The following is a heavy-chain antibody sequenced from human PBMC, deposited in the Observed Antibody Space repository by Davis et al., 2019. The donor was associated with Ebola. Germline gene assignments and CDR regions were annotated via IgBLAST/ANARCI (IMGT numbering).Heavy chain of an antibody. J-gene: IGHJ4*02. Sequence: ASVKVSYKASGYTFTSYGISWVRQAPGQGLEWMGWISAYNGNTNYAQKLQGRVTMTTDTSTSTAYMELRSLRSDDTAVYYCARESSSGWYFDYWGQGTLVTVSS. D-gene: IGHD6-19*01. CDR3: ARESSSGWYFDY. CDR2: ISAYNGNT. V-gene: IGHV1-18*01. CDR1: GYTFTSYG.